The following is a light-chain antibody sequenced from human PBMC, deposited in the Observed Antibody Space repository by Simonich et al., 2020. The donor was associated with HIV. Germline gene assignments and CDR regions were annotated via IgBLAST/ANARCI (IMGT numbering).Light chain of an antibody. Sequence: NFMLTQPHSVSESPGKTVTISCTRSSGSIASNYVQWYQQRPGSVPTVVIYEDNQRPSGVPVRFSGSIDSSSNSASLTISGLKPEDEADYYCQSYDSSNHVVFGGGTDLTV. CDR1: SGSIASNY. CDR3: QSYDSSNHVV. CDR2: EDN. J-gene: IGLJ2*01. V-gene: IGLV6-57*03.